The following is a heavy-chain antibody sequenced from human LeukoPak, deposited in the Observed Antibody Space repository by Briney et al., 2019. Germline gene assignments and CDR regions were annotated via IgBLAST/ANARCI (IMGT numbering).Heavy chain of an antibody. CDR1: GGSISSGGYS. CDR3: AISGWYTGPFDY. J-gene: IGHJ4*02. D-gene: IGHD6-19*01. V-gene: IGHV4-30-2*01. CDR2: IYHSGST. Sequence: SETLSLTCAVSGGSISSGGYSWSWIRQPPGKGLEWIGYIYHSGSTYYNPSLKSRVTISVDTSKNQFSLKLSSVTAADTAVYYCAISGWYTGPFDYWGQGTLVTVSS.